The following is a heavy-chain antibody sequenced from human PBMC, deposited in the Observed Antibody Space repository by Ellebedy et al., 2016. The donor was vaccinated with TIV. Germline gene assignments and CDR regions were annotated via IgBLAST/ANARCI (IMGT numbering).Heavy chain of an antibody. CDR2: IYSGGRT. J-gene: IGHJ6*02. CDR1: GFTVSSKY. Sequence: PGGSLRLSCAASGFTVSSKYMNLVRQAPGKALEWVPVIYSGGRTYYADSVKGRFTISRDNSKTTLYLQMNSLRAEDTAVFYCASQYGDYRRYFNYGMDDWGQGTTVTVSS. CDR3: ASQYGDYRRYFNYGMDD. D-gene: IGHD4-17*01. V-gene: IGHV3-53*01.